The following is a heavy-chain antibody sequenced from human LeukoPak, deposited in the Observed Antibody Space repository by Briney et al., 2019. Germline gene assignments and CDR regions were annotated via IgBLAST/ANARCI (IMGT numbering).Heavy chain of an antibody. Sequence: PSETLSLTCAVYGGSFSGYYWSWIRQPPGKGLEWIGEINHSGSTNYNPSLKSRVTISVDTSKNQFSLKLSSVTAADTAVYYCARSRGYRKYYLDYWGQGTLVTVSS. CDR3: ARSRGYRKYYLDY. V-gene: IGHV4-34*01. CDR1: GGSFSGYY. D-gene: IGHD5-18*01. J-gene: IGHJ4*02. CDR2: INHSGST.